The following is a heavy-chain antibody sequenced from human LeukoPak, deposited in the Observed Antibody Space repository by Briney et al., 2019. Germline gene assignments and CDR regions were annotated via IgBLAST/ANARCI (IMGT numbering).Heavy chain of an antibody. CDR1: GYTFTGYY. V-gene: IGHV1-2*06. CDR2: INPNSGGT. D-gene: IGHD3-22*01. Sequence: ASVKVSCKASGYTFTGYYMHWVRQAPGQGLEWMGRINPNSGGTNYAQKFQGRVTMTRDTPISTAYMELSRLRSDDTAVYYCARVDSSGYPTLYYFDYWGQGTLVAVSS. J-gene: IGHJ4*02. CDR3: ARVDSSGYPTLYYFDY.